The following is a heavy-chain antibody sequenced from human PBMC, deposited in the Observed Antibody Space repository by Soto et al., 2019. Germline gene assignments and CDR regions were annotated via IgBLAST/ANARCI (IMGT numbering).Heavy chain of an antibody. V-gene: IGHV3-23*01. Sequence: GGSLRLSCAASGFTFSSYAMSWVRQAPGKGLEWVSAISGSGGSTYYADSVKGRFTISRDNSKNTLYLQMNSLRAEDTAVYYCAKDQKRDSSSGYNYYYGMDVWGQGTTVTVSS. CDR1: GFTFSSYA. J-gene: IGHJ6*02. D-gene: IGHD6-13*01. CDR3: AKDQKRDSSSGYNYYYGMDV. CDR2: ISGSGGST.